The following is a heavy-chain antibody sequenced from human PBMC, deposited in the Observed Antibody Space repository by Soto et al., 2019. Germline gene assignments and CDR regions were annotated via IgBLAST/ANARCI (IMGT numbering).Heavy chain of an antibody. Sequence: GASVKVSCKASGGTFSSYAISWVRQAPGQVLEWMGGIIPIFGTANYAQKFQGRVTITADKSTSTAYMELSSLRSEDTAVYYCARADPVVVPADLWGQGTMVTVSS. V-gene: IGHV1-69*06. J-gene: IGHJ3*01. CDR3: ARADPVVVPADL. D-gene: IGHD2-2*01. CDR2: IIPIFGTA. CDR1: GGTFSSYA.